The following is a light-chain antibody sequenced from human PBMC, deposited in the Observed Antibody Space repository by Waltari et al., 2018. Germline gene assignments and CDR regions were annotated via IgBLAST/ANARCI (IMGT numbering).Light chain of an antibody. CDR3: TSYTSSSSSAYVV. CDR2: DVS. V-gene: IGLV2-14*01. J-gene: IGLJ2*01. Sequence: QPALTQPASVSGSPGQPIAISCPGTSSDVGNNNHVCLYQKHPDKVPKLIIYDVSKRPSGVSDRFSGSKSGNTASLTISGLQSEDEADYYCTSYTSSSSSAYVVFGGGTKLTVL. CDR1: SSDVGNNNH.